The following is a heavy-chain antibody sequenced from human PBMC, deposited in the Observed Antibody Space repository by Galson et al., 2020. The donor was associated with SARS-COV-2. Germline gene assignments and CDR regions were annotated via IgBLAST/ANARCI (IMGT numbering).Heavy chain of an antibody. D-gene: IGHD4-17*01. CDR3: AKSAENYGDYASNWYFDL. J-gene: IGHJ2*01. CDR2: IRWTSDKI. CDR1: GFTFDDHA. V-gene: IGHV3-9*01. Sequence: GRSLRLSCETSGFTFDDHAMHWVRQTPGKGLEWISGIRWTSDKIGNADSVKGRFTIARDNAKNSLYLQMNSLRAEDTALYYCAKSAENYGDYASNWYFDLWGRGTLVTVSS.